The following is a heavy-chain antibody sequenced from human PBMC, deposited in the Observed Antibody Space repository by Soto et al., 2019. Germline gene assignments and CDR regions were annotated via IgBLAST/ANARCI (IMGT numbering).Heavy chain of an antibody. CDR1: GFTFSNYW. CDR2: INSDGSVS. V-gene: IGHV3-74*02. J-gene: IGHJ6*03. D-gene: IGHD2-15*01. CDR3: ARGECVGGTCYSLAGSFYYYMDV. Sequence: EVQLVESGGGLVQPGGSLRLSCAASGFTFSNYWMYWVRQAPGKGLEWVSRINSDGSVSSYADSVKGRLTISRDNVKSTLKLQMDSLSAEDTAVYYCARGECVGGTCYSLAGSFYYYMDVWGKGTTVTVFS.